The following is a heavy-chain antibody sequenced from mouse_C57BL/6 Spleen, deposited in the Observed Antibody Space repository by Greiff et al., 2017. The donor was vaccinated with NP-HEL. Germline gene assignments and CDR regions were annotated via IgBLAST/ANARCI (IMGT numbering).Heavy chain of an antibody. J-gene: IGHJ4*01. Sequence: QVQLKESGPELVKPGASVKLSCKASGYTFTSYDINWVKQRPGQGLEWIGWIYPRDGSTKYNEKFKGKATLTVDTSSSTAYMELHSLTSEDSAVYFCARENYSNFGYAMDYWGQGTSVTVSS. V-gene: IGHV1-85*01. CDR3: ARENYSNFGYAMDY. CDR2: IYPRDGST. D-gene: IGHD2-5*01. CDR1: GYTFTSYD.